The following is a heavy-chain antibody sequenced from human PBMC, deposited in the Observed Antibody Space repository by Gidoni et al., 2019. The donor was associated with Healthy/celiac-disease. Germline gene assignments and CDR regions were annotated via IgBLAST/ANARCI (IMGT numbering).Heavy chain of an antibody. J-gene: IGHJ2*01. Sequence: EVQLVESGGGVVQPGRSRRLSCAASGFTFSSYDMHWVRQATGKGLELVSAIVTAGDPYYPGSVKGRFTISRENAKNSLYLQMNSLRAGDTAVYYCARGDSSSWYMNWYFDLWGRGTLVTVSS. CDR2: IVTAGDP. CDR1: GFTFSSYD. CDR3: ARGDSSSWYMNWYFDL. D-gene: IGHD6-13*01. V-gene: IGHV3-13*05.